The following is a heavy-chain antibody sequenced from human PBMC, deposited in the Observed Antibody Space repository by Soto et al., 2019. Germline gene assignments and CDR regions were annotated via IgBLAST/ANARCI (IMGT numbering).Heavy chain of an antibody. CDR2: IFYSGST. CDR1: GGSISSYY. CDR3: ARRYGRAFDI. D-gene: IGHD4-17*01. J-gene: IGHJ3*02. Sequence: QVQLQESGPGLVKPSETLSLTCTVSGGSISSYYWSWIRQPPGKGLEWIGYIFYSGSTNYNPSLKRRAPIAVDTSKHPSALKRGSVTAAGTAVYYCARRYGRAFDIWGQGTMVTVSS. V-gene: IGHV4-59*08.